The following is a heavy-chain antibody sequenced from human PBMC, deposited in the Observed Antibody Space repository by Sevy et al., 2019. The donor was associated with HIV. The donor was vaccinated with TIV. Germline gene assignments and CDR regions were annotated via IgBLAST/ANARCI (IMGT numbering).Heavy chain of an antibody. Sequence: GGSLRLSCAASGFTFSSYAMSWVRQAPGKGLEWVSAISGSGGSTYYADSVKGRFTISRDTPKNTLYLQMNSLRAEDTAVYYGAKATVLRFAGAFDIWGQGTMVTVSS. CDR2: ISGSGGST. D-gene: IGHD3-3*01. V-gene: IGHV3-23*01. J-gene: IGHJ3*02. CDR1: GFTFSSYA. CDR3: AKATVLRFAGAFDI.